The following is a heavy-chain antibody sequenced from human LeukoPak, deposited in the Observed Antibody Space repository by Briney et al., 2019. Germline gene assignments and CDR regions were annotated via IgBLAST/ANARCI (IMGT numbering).Heavy chain of an antibody. CDR3: ARGTPSISDKNAPKGWFDP. CDR2: INHSGST. Sequence: SETLSLTCAVYGGSFSGYYWSWIRQPPGKGLEWIGEINHSGSTNYNPSLKSRVTISVDTSKNQFSLKLSSVTAADTAVYYCARGTPSISDKNAPKGWFDPWGQGTLVTVSS. V-gene: IGHV4-34*01. J-gene: IGHJ5*02. D-gene: IGHD3-9*01. CDR1: GGSFSGYY.